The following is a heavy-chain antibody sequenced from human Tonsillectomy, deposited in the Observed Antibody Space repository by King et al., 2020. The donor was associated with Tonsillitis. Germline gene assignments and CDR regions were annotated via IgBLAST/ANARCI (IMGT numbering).Heavy chain of an antibody. J-gene: IGHJ4*02. CDR1: GFTFGDYA. Sequence: VQLVESGGGLVQPGRSLRLSCTASGFTFGDYAMSWVRQAPGKGLEWVGFIRSKAYGGTTAYAASVKDRFSISRDDSKSIAYLQMNSLKTEDTAVYYCTRAGWHDYWGQGTLVTVSS. CDR2: IRSKAYGGTT. D-gene: IGHD2-15*01. V-gene: IGHV3-49*04. CDR3: TRAGWHDY.